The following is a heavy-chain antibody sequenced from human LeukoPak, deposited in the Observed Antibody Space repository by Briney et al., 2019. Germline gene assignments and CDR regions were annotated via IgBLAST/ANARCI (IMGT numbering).Heavy chain of an antibody. D-gene: IGHD2-21*02. CDR3: SGVVTTLYY. CDR2: IGTTADNYAT. CDR1: GFTFSGSA. Sequence: GGSLTLSCAASGFTFSGSAIHWVHQASGKGLEWVGRIGTTADNYATAYAASVKGRFTISRDDSKNTAYLQMNSLKTEDTAVYYCSGVVTTLYYWGQGTLVTVSS. J-gene: IGHJ4*02. V-gene: IGHV3-73*01.